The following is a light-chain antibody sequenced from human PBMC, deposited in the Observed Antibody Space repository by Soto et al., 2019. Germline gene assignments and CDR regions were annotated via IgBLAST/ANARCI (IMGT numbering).Light chain of an antibody. CDR3: QQVKSYPIT. CDR2: AAS. Sequence: HMTQYQSSLSASVGDRVTITCRASQGISSWLAWYQQKPGKAPKLLIYAASSLQNGVPSTFSGSGSGTEFTLTISSLQPEDFGTYYCQQVKSYPITFGQGTRME. CDR1: QGISSW. V-gene: IGKV1-12*01. J-gene: IGKJ5*01.